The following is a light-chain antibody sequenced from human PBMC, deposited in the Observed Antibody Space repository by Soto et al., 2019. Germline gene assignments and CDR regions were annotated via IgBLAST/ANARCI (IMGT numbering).Light chain of an antibody. CDR2: DVS. V-gene: IGLV2-11*01. J-gene: IGLJ2*01. Sequence: QSALTQPRSVSGSPGQSVAISYTGTSRDVGAYSYVSWFQQHPGKAPKLMIYDVSERPSGVPDRFSGSKSGNTASLTISGLQTQDEADYYCCSYAGTYSYVIFGGGTKLTVL. CDR1: SRDVGAYSY. CDR3: CSYAGTYSYVI.